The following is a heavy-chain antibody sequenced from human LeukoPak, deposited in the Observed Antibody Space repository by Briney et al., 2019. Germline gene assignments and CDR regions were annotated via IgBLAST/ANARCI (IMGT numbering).Heavy chain of an antibody. CDR2: ISYDGSNK. CDR3: ARVKGGRGPQVGPFDY. CDR1: GFTFSSYG. J-gene: IGHJ4*02. V-gene: IGHV3-30*03. D-gene: IGHD1-26*01. Sequence: GRSLRLSCAASGFTFSSYGMHWVRQAPGKGLAWVAVISYDGSNKYYADSVKGRFTISRDNSKNTVYVQMNSLRAEDTAVYYCARVKGGRGPQVGPFDYWGQGTLVTVSS.